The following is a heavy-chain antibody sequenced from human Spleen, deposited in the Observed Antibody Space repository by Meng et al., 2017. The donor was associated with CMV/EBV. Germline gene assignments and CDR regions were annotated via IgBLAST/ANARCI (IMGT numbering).Heavy chain of an antibody. D-gene: IGHD6-25*01. CDR2: IITGNGTT. J-gene: IGHJ4*02. CDR3: ARGAGADH. V-gene: IGHV1-3*04. CDR1: GYSFTNYP. Sequence: NLSCKASGYSFTNYPIQWVRQTPGQGLEWMGWIITGNGTTKYSQRFQDRLTITRDTSANTVYMEVTSLTSEDTATYYCARGAGADHWGQGTLVTVSS.